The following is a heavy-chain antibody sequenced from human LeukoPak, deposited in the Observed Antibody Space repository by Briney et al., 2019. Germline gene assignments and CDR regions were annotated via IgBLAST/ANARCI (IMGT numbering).Heavy chain of an antibody. J-gene: IGHJ4*02. D-gene: IGHD3-3*01. V-gene: IGHV3-23*01. Sequence: GGSLRLSCAASGFTFSSYAMSWVRQAPGKGLEWVSAISGSGGSTYYADSVKGRFTISRDNSKNTLYLQMNSLRAEDTAVYYCARPLFYDFWSGYHSDSFDLGYWGQGTLVTVSS. CDR2: ISGSGGST. CDR1: GFTFSSYA. CDR3: ARPLFYDFWSGYHSDSFDLGY.